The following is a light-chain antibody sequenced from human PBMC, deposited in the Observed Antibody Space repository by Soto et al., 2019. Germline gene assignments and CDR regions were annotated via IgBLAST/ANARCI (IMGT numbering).Light chain of an antibody. CDR3: SSYTVSGSYV. CDR2: DVS. J-gene: IGLJ1*01. Sequence: QSVLTQPASVSGSPGQSITISCSGTSSDVGRYNAVSWYQQHPGKVPQLMIYDVSIRPSGISDRFSASKSGNMASLTISGXXXXDEADYYCSSYTVSGSYVFGTGTKLTVL. V-gene: IGLV2-14*03. CDR1: SSDVGRYNA.